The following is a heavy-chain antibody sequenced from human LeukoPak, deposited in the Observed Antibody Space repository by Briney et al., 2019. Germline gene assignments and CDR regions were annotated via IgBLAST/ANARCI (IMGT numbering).Heavy chain of an antibody. CDR3: ARVPKAVANWFDP. D-gene: IGHD6-19*01. J-gene: IGHJ5*02. CDR1: GFTFSSYS. CDR2: ISSSSSYI. Sequence: PGGSLRLSCAASGFTFSSYSMNWVRQAPGKGLEWVSSISSSSSYIYYADSVKGRFTISRDNAKNSLYLQMNSLRAEDTAVYYCARVPKAVANWFDPWGQGTLVTVSS. V-gene: IGHV3-21*01.